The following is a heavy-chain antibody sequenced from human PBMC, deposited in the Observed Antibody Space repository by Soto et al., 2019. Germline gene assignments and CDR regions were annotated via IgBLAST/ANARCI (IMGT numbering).Heavy chain of an antibody. CDR3: AGVLQLAYGDNLYCFDP. J-gene: IGHJ5*02. CDR2: IYYSGST. Sequence: SETLSLTCTVSGGSISSGGYYWSWIRQHPGKGLEWIGYIYYSGSTYYNPSLKSRVTISVDTSKNQFSLKLSSVTAADTAVYYCAGVLQLAYGDNLYCFDPWGQGTLVTVSS. D-gene: IGHD4-17*01. V-gene: IGHV4-31*03. CDR1: GGSISSGGYY.